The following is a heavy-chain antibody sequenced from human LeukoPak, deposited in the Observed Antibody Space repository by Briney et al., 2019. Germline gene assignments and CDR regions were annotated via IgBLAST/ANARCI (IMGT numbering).Heavy chain of an antibody. J-gene: IGHJ4*02. V-gene: IGHV3-23*01. CDR3: AKEEHSGYVPYYFDY. CDR1: GFTLSSYA. CDR2: ISGSGGST. D-gene: IGHD5-12*01. Sequence: GGSLRLSCAATGFTLSSYAMSWVRQAPGKGLEWVSAISGSGGSTYYADSVKGRFTISRDSSKNTLYLQMNSLRAEDTAVYYCAKEEHSGYVPYYFDYWGQGTLVTVSS.